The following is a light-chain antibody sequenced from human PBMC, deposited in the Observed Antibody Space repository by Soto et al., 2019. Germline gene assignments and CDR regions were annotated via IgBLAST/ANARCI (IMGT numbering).Light chain of an antibody. Sequence: QSALTQPASVSGSPGQSITISCTGTSRDVGSYNLVSWYQQHPGKAPKIMIYEDSKRPSGVSNRFSGSKSGNTASLTISGLQAEDEADYYCCSYSGSSTRDVFGTGTKVTVL. V-gene: IGLV2-23*01. CDR3: CSYSGSSTRDV. J-gene: IGLJ1*01. CDR2: EDS. CDR1: SRDVGSYNL.